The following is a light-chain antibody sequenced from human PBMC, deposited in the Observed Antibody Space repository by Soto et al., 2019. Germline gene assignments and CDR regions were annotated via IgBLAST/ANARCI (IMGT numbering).Light chain of an antibody. CDR1: QSVSSY. V-gene: IGKV3-20*01. CDR2: GAS. Sequence: EFVLTQSPATLSLSPGERATLSCRASQSVSSYLAWYQQKPGQAPRLLIYGASTRATGIPARFSGSGSGTEFTLTISRLEPEDFAVYYCQQYGSSPRPFGQGTKVDIK. CDR3: QQYGSSPRP. J-gene: IGKJ1*01.